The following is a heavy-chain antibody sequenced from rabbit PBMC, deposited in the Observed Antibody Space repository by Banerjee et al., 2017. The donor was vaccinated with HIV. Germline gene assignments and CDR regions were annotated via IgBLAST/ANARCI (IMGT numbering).Heavy chain of an antibody. CDR2: IYAGSSGSN. J-gene: IGHJ4*01. CDR1: EFSFSNRYW. Sequence: QEQLEESGGDLVKPEGSLTLTCTASEFSFSNRYWICWVRQAPGKGLEWIGCIYAGSSGSNYYASWAKGRFTISKTSSTTVTLQMTSLTAADTATYFCARSDTSGTADYIYYFNLWGQGTLVTVS. CDR3: ARSDTSGTADYIYYFNL. D-gene: IGHD1-1*01. V-gene: IGHV1S45*01.